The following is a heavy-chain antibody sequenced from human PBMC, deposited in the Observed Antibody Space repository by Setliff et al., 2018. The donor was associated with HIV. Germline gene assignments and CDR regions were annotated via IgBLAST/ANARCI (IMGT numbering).Heavy chain of an antibody. V-gene: IGHV3-23*01. Sequence: GGSLRLSCEASGFTFSTYGMNWVRHAPGKGLEWVSSLSGSGGSTYYADSVKGRFTISRDNSKNTLYLRMNSLRAEDTAVYYCAHAQTSVSGSYYQYLQHWGQGTLVTVSS. CDR1: GFTFSTYG. CDR2: LSGSGGST. D-gene: IGHD3-10*01. J-gene: IGHJ1*01. CDR3: AHAQTSVSGSYYQYLQH.